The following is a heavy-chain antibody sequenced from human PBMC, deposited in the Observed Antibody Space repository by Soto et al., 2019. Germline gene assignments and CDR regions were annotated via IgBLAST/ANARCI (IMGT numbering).Heavy chain of an antibody. CDR1: GGSISSGGYS. V-gene: IGHV4-30-2*01. Sequence: TSETLSLTCAVSGGSISSGGYSWSWIRQPPGKGLEWIGYIYHSGSTYYNPSLKSRVTISVDRSKNQFSLKLSSVTAADTAVYYCARDLRITIFGVVHNWFDPWGQGTLVTVSS. CDR2: IYHSGST. CDR3: ARDLRITIFGVVHNWFDP. D-gene: IGHD3-3*01. J-gene: IGHJ5*02.